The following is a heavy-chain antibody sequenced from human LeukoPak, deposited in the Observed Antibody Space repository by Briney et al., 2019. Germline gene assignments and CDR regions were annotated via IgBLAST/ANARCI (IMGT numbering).Heavy chain of an antibody. CDR2: IHRDGRT. CDR3: GKTDICFNPIDY. V-gene: IGHV4-4*02. D-gene: IGHD3-9*01. J-gene: IGHJ4*02. CDR1: GVSISSRVW. Sequence: SETLSLTCAVSGVSISSRVWWIWVRQPPGQGLEWIGEIHRDGRTRYNPSLKSRVTMSMDYSKNQFSLSVTSVTAADTAIYYCGKTDICFNPIDYWGRGSLVTVSS.